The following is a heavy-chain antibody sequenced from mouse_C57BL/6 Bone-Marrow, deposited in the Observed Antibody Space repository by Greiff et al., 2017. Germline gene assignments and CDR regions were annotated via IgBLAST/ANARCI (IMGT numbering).Heavy chain of an antibody. CDR2: INTNNGGT. CDR1: GYTFTDYN. V-gene: IGHV1-22*01. J-gene: IGHJ4*01. Sequence: EVQLQQSGPELVKPGASVKMSCKASGYTFTDYNMHWVKQSPGKSLEWIGCINTNNGGTSYNQKFKGKATLTVNKSSSTAYMELRRLTSDDAAVYYRANELIWLRRYYYAIDHGGQGNSVTVSS. CDR3: ANELIWLRRYYYAIDH. D-gene: IGHD2-2*01.